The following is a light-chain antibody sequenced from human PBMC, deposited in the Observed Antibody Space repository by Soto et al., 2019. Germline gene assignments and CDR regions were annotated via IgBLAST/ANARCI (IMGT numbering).Light chain of an antibody. CDR1: SSNIGAGYD. Sequence: QSVLTQPPSVSGAPGQRVTISCTGSSSNIGAGYDVHWYQQLPGTAPKLLIYGNSNRPSGVPDRFSGSKSGTSASLAITGLQAEDEADYYCQSFDSTLNGPRVFGGGTKLTVL. V-gene: IGLV1-40*01. CDR3: QSFDSTLNGPRV. CDR2: GNS. J-gene: IGLJ3*02.